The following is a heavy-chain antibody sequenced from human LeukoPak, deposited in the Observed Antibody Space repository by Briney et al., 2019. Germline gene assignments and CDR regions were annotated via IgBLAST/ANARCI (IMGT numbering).Heavy chain of an antibody. J-gene: IGHJ4*02. D-gene: IGHD3-22*01. Sequence: GGSLRLSCAASAFTFTSYAMSWLRHTPAKALESAASMSGGGGSDYYADSVKGRFTVSRDKSKNTLYVQMNSLRADDTAVYYCTKDASYARENDNSGFFIDWGQGTLVTVSS. V-gene: IGHV3-23*01. CDR1: AFTFTSYA. CDR2: MSGGGGSD. CDR3: TKDASYARENDNSGFFID.